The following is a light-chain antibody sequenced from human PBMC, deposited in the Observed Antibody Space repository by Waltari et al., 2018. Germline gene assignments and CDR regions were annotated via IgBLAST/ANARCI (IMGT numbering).Light chain of an antibody. Sequence: EIMLTQSPATLSLSPGERATLSCRASQTVDTYLAWYQQRPGQAPRLLIYGTSTRATGIPDRFSGSGSGTDFTLTISSLEPEDFAVYYCQQRRRWPVTFGGGSKVEI. CDR1: QTVDTY. CDR2: GTS. V-gene: IGKV3-11*01. J-gene: IGKJ4*02. CDR3: QQRRRWPVT.